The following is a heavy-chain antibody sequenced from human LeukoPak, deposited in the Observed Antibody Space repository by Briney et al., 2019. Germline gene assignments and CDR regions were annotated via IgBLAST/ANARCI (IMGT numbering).Heavy chain of an antibody. CDR3: TTDPVQQWLVPDY. V-gene: IGHV3-15*01. D-gene: IGHD6-19*01. Sequence: GGSLRLSCAASGFTFSNAWMSWVRQAPGKGLEWVGRIKSKTDGGTTDYAAPVKGRFTISRDDSKNTLYLQMNSLKTEDTAVYYCTTDPVQQWLVPDYWGQGTLVTASS. CDR1: GFTFSNAW. J-gene: IGHJ4*02. CDR2: IKSKTDGGTT.